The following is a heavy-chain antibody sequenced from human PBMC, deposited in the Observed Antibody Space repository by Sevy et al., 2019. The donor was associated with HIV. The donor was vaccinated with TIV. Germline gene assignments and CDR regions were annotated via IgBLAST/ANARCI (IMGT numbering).Heavy chain of an antibody. CDR3: ARATYDFWSGRRGYGMDV. CDR2: ISSSGSTI. Sequence: GGSLRLSCAASGFTFSSYEMNWVRQAPGKGLEWVSYISSSGSTIYYADSAKGRFTISRDNAKNSLYLQMNSLRAEDTAVYYCARATYDFWSGRRGYGMDVWGQGTTVTVSS. V-gene: IGHV3-48*03. CDR1: GFTFSSYE. J-gene: IGHJ6*02. D-gene: IGHD3-3*01.